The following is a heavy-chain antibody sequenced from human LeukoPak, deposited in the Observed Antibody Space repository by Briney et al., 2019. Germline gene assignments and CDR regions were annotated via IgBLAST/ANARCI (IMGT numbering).Heavy chain of an antibody. D-gene: IGHD6-13*01. Sequence: SETLSLTCTVSGGSVSSGRYFWSWIRQPPGKGLEWIGFIYYSGSTNYNPSLESRVTISLATSKNQFSLKLSSVTAADTAVYYCASGQQLDYWGQGTLVTVSS. CDR3: ASGQQLDY. V-gene: IGHV4-61*01. J-gene: IGHJ4*02. CDR2: IYYSGST. CDR1: GGSVSSGRYF.